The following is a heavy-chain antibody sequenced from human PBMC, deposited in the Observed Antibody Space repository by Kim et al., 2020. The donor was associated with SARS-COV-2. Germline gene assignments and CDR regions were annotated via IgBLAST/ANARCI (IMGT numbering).Heavy chain of an antibody. Sequence: SGSTNYNPSLKSRVTISVDKSKNQFSLKLSSVTAADTAVYYCARAVAGYYYWGQGTLVTVSS. CDR2: SGST. CDR3: ARAVAGYYY. D-gene: IGHD6-19*01. V-gene: IGHV4-4*02. J-gene: IGHJ4*02.